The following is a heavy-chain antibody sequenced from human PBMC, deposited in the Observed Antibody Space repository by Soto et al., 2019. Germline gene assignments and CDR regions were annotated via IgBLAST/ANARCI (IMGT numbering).Heavy chain of an antibody. CDR3: AKRGFLEWLRSYYYYMDV. V-gene: IGHV3-23*01. CDR2: ISGSGGST. J-gene: IGHJ6*03. D-gene: IGHD3-3*01. CDR1: GFTFSSYA. Sequence: SLRLSCAASGFTFSSYAMSCVRQAPGKGLEWVSAISGSGGSTYYADSVKGRFTISRDNSKNTLYLQMNSLRAEDTAVYYCAKRGFLEWLRSYYYYMDVWGKGTTVTVSS.